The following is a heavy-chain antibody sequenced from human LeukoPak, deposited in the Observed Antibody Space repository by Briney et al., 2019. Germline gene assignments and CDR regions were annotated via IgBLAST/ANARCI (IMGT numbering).Heavy chain of an antibody. V-gene: IGHV4-59*02. D-gene: IGHD6-6*01. CDR3: ARIIACRLDF. J-gene: IGHJ4*02. CDR2: IYYSGDT. CDR1: GDSVRSDS. Sequence: PSETLSLTCTVSGDSVRSDSWGWIRQAPGKGLEWIGGIYYSGDTNYDPSLKNRITISVDTSKNQFSLKMNSVTAADTAVYYCARIIACRLDFWGQGTLVTVSS.